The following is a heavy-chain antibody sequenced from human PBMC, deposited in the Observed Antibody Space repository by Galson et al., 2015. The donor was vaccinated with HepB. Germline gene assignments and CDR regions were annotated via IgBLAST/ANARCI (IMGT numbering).Heavy chain of an antibody. V-gene: IGHV4-59*08. J-gene: IGHJ5*02. CDR1: GGSISNYY. CDR3: ATRRDSSGTLENWFDP. CDR2: IYYSGST. D-gene: IGHD6-19*01. Sequence: ETLSLTCTVSGGSISNYYWSWIRQPPGKGLEWIGYIYYSGSTNYNPSLKSRVSISVDTSKNQFSLKLSSVTAADTAVYYCATRRDSSGTLENWFDPWGQGTLVTVSS.